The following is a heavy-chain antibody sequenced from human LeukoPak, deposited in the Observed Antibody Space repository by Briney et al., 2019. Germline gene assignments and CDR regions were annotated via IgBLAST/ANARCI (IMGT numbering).Heavy chain of an antibody. CDR3: ARMILVPAAMDY. V-gene: IGHV1-2*02. CDR2: INPNSGGT. J-gene: IGHJ4*02. CDR1: GYTFTVYY. D-gene: IGHD2-2*01. Sequence: ASVTVSCKASGYTFTVYYMHWVRQAPGQGLEWMGWINPNSGGTNYAQKFQGRVTMTRDTSISTAYMELSRLRSDDTAVYYCARMILVPAAMDYWGQGTLVTVSS.